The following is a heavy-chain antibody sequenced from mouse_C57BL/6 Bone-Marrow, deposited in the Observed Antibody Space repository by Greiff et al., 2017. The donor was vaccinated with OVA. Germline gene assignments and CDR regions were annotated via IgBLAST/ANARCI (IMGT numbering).Heavy chain of an antibody. CDR3: ARDGSSLYDVDY. V-gene: IGHV1-64*01. D-gene: IGHD1-1*01. J-gene: IGHJ2*01. CDR2: IHPNSGST. Sequence: QVQLQQPGAELVKPGASVTLSCTASGYTFTSYWMHWVKQRPGQGLEWIGLIHPNSGSTNYNEKFKSKATLTVDKSSSTAYMELRSLTSEDSAVYYCARDGSSLYDVDYWGQGTTLTVSA. CDR1: GYTFTSYW.